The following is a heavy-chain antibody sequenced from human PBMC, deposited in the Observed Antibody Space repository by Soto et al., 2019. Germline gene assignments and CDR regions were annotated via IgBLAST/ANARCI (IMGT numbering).Heavy chain of an antibody. J-gene: IGHJ4*02. CDR3: AKDLRTSWIFGNFDS. V-gene: IGHV3-9*01. CDR2: IAFNSGNT. CDR1: GFTFDDYA. Sequence: EVQLVESGGGWVQPGRSLRLSCAASGFTFDDYAMHWVRQAPGKGLEWVSGIAFNSGNTAYADSVKGRFTISRDNAKNYLYLQMNSLRAEDTALYYCAKDLRTSWIFGNFDSWGQGTLVTVSS. D-gene: IGHD3-3*01.